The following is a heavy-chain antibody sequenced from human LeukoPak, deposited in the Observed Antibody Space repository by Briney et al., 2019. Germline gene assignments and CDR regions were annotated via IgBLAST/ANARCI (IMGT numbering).Heavy chain of an antibody. CDR1: GGSISSYY. J-gene: IGHJ4*02. Sequence: SETLSLTCTVSGGSISSYYWSWIRQPPGKGLEWIGYIYHSGSTNYNPSLKSRVAISVDTSKNQFSLKLSSVTAADTVVYYCAARGYDFWSGRGYFDYWGQGTLVTVSS. CDR3: AARGYDFWSGRGYFDY. D-gene: IGHD3-3*01. CDR2: IYHSGST. V-gene: IGHV4-59*01.